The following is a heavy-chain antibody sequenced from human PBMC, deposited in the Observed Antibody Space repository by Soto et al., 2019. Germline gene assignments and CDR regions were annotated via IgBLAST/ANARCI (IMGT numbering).Heavy chain of an antibody. D-gene: IGHD5-18*01. CDR3: ARMSHGGYSYGDDAFDI. J-gene: IGHJ3*02. CDR1: GGSISSGGYY. V-gene: IGHV4-31*03. CDR2: IYYSGST. Sequence: SETLSLTCTVSGGSISSGGYYWSWIRQHPGKGLEWIGYIYYSGSTYYNPSLKSRVTISVDTSKNQFSLKLSSVTAADTAVYYCARMSHGGYSYGDDAFDIWGQGTMVTVSS.